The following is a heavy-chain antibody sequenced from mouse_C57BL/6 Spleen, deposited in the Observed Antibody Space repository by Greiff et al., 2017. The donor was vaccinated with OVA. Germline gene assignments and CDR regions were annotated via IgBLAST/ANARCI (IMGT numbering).Heavy chain of an antibody. CDR3: ARGGDYYIDFDY. Sequence: VQLKESGPGLVKPSQSLSLTCSVTGYSITSGYYWHWIRQFPGNKLEWMGFISYDGSNNYNPSLKNRISITRDTSKNQFFLKLNSVTTEDTATYYCARGGDYYIDFDYWGQGTTLTVSS. CDR2: ISYDGSN. J-gene: IGHJ2*01. CDR1: GYSITSGYY. D-gene: IGHD2-12*01. V-gene: IGHV3-6*01.